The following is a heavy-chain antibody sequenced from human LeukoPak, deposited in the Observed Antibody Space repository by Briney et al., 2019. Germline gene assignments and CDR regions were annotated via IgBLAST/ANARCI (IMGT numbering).Heavy chain of an antibody. CDR3: ARDVEAAARRFDP. Sequence: ASVKVSCKASGYTFTGHYMHWARQAPGQGLEWMGWINPNSGDRNSAQKFQGRVTMTRDTSISTVYMELSRLGPDDTAVYYCARDVEAAARRFDPWGQGTLVTVSS. J-gene: IGHJ5*02. CDR1: GYTFTGHY. V-gene: IGHV1-2*02. CDR2: INPNSGDR. D-gene: IGHD6-13*01.